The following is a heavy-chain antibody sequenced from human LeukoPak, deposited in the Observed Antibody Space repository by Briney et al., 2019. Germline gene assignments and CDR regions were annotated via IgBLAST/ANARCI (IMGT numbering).Heavy chain of an antibody. J-gene: IGHJ6*02. CDR3: AKVPPLVDFDSSGYGMDV. D-gene: IGHD3-22*01. CDR2: ISYDGSNK. Sequence: GRSLRLSCAASGFTFSSYGMHWVRQAPGKGLEWVAVISYDGSNKYYADSVKGRFTISRDNSKNTLYLQMNSLRAEDTAVYYCAKVPPLVDFDSSGYGMDVWGQGTTVTVSS. CDR1: GFTFSSYG. V-gene: IGHV3-30*18.